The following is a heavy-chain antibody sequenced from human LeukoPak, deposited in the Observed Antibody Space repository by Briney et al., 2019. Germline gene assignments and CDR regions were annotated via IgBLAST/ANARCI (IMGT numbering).Heavy chain of an antibody. V-gene: IGHV3-23*01. CDR3: AKDIVVVPDAFDY. Sequence: GGPLRLSCAASGFTFSNYAMSWVRQAPGKGLEWVSGIIGGGGITYYADSVKGRFTISRDNSKNTLFLQMNNLRAEDTAVYYCAKDIVVVPDAFDYWGLGTLVTVSS. CDR1: GFTFSNYA. D-gene: IGHD2-2*01. CDR2: IIGGGGIT. J-gene: IGHJ4*02.